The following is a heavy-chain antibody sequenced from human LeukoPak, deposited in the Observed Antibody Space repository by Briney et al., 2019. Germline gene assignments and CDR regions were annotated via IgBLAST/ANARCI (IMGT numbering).Heavy chain of an antibody. V-gene: IGHV4-31*03. CDR2: IYYSGST. J-gene: IGHJ5*02. CDR3: ARDRSSGSSGWFDP. D-gene: IGHD6-6*01. Sequence: PSETLSLTCTVSGGSISSGGYYWSWIRQHPGKGLEWIGYIYYSGSTYYNPSLKSRVTISVDTSKNQFSLKLSSMTAADPAVYYCARDRSSGSSGWFDPWGQGTLVTVSS. CDR1: GGSISSGGYY.